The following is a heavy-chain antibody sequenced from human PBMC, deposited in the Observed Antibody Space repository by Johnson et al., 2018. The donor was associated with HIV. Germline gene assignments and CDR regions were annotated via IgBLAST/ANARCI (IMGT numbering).Heavy chain of an antibody. CDR1: EFMFSNYW. V-gene: IGHV3-74*02. D-gene: IGHD3-10*01. CDR3: ARGALGSFDI. J-gene: IGHJ3*02. CDR2: INSEGSST. Sequence: VQLVESGGGVVQPGRSLRLSCAASEFMFSNYWMHWVRQAPGKGLVWVSRINSEGSSTDSADSVKGRFTISRDNAKNTVYLQMDSLRDEDMAVYYCARGALGSFDIWGQGTMVTVSA.